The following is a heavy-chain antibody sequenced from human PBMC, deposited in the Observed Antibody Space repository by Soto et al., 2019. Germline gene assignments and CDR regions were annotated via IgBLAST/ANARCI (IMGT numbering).Heavy chain of an antibody. CDR1: GGNVSSYR. D-gene: IGHD3-3*01. V-gene: IGHV3-74*01. CDR2: INSDGSST. Sequence: GGALRRSGERRGGNVSSYRWYRVRQAPGKGLEWVSRINSDGSSTSYADSVKGRFTISRDNAKNTLYLQMNSLRAEDTAVYYCARSMVNFGVVIIGAAFDIWGQGTMVTVSS. CDR3: ARSMVNFGVVIIGAAFDI. J-gene: IGHJ3*02.